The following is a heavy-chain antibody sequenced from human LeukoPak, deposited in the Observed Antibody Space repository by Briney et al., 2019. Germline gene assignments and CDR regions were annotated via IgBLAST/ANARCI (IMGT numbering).Heavy chain of an antibody. J-gene: IGHJ6*04. D-gene: IGHD6-19*01. V-gene: IGHV3-23*01. Sequence: GGSLRLSCAASGFTFSSYAMSWVRQAPGKGLEWVSTITGSGGSTYYADSVKGRFTISRDTSKNTLYLQMNSLRAEDTAVYYCARVRSGWYGLRYGMDVWGKGTTVTVSS. CDR2: ITGSGGST. CDR3: ARVRSGWYGLRYGMDV. CDR1: GFTFSSYA.